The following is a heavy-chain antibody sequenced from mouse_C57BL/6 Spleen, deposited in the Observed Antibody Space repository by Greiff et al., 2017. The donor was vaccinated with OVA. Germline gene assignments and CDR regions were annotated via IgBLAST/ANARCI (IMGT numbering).Heavy chain of an antibody. CDR2: IHPNSGST. CDR1: GYTFTSYW. J-gene: IGHJ2*01. D-gene: IGHD1-1*01. CDR3: AREGKVAVVGALDY. Sequence: QVQLQQPGAELVKPGASVKLSCKASGYTFTSYWMHWVKQRPGQGLEWIGMIHPNSGSTNYNEKFKSKATLTVDKSSSTAYMQLSSLTSEDSAVYYCAREGKVAVVGALDYWGQGTTLTVSS. V-gene: IGHV1-64*01.